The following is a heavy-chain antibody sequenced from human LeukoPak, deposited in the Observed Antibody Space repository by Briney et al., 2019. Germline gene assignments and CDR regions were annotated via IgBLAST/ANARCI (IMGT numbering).Heavy chain of an antibody. CDR2: IIPVFNSA. V-gene: IGHV1-69*05. J-gene: IGHJ6*03. CDR3: ATSRGGVWGQRVHYYYMDV. Sequence: ASVRVSCKASGGTFNNYVISWVRQAPGQGLEWMGGIIPVFNSANYAQKFPGRVTITTDESASTAYMELSSLRSEDTAVFYCATSRGGVWGQRVHYYYMDVWGEGTTVTVSS. CDR1: GGTFNNYV. D-gene: IGHD3-3*01.